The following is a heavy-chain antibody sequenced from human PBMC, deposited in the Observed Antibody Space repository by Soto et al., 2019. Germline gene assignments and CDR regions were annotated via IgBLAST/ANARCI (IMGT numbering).Heavy chain of an antibody. Sequence: SETLSLTCTVSGGSISSGDYYWSWIRQPPGKGLEWIGYIYYSGSTFYSPSLKSRVIISVDTSKNQFSLKLSSVTAADTAVYYCDRDRGSTVTNYNMDVSGQGTTVTVYS. CDR2: IYYSGST. V-gene: IGHV4-30-4*01. D-gene: IGHD4-4*01. J-gene: IGHJ6*02. CDR3: DRDRGSTVTNYNMDV. CDR1: GGSISSGDYY.